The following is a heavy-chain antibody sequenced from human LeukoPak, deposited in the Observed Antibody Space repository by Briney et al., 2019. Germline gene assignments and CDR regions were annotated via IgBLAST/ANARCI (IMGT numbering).Heavy chain of an antibody. CDR1: GGSISSYY. D-gene: IGHD1-1*01. Sequence: SETLSLTCTVSGGSISSYYWSWIRQPPGKGLEWIGYIYYSGSTNYNPSLKSRVTISVDTSKNQFSLKLSSVTAADTAVYYCARGVTTGTGRGYFDYWGQGTLVTVSS. CDR3: ARGVTTGTGRGYFDY. J-gene: IGHJ4*02. V-gene: IGHV4-59*01. CDR2: IYYSGST.